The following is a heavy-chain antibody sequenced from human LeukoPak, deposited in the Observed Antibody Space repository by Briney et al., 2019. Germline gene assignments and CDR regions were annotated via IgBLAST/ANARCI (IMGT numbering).Heavy chain of an antibody. D-gene: IGHD3-10*01. V-gene: IGHV3-33*01. CDR1: GFTFSSYG. J-gene: IGHJ4*02. Sequence: GGSLRLSCAASGFTFSSYGMHWVRQAPGKGLEWVAVIWYDGSNKYYADSVKGRFTISRDNSKNTLYLQMNSLRAEDTAVYYCARDFPEDGSGSYYFDYWGQGTLVTVSS. CDR2: IWYDGSNK. CDR3: ARDFPEDGSGSYYFDY.